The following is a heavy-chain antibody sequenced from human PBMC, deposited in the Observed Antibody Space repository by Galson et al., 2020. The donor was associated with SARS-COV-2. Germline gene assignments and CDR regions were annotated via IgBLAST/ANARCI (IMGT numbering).Heavy chain of an antibody. CDR2: ISYSGTT. J-gene: IGHJ4*02. D-gene: IGHD3-16*01. CDR3: ARDHHWGFGLSYFGQ. CDR1: GGSISSGDYY. Sequence: SETLSLTCTVSGGSISSGDYYWSWIRQPTGKGLEWIGYISYSGTTYYNPSLKSRVIISVDTSRNQFSLKLTSVTAADTAVYYCARDHHWGFGLSYFGQWGQGTLVTVSS. V-gene: IGHV4-30-4*01.